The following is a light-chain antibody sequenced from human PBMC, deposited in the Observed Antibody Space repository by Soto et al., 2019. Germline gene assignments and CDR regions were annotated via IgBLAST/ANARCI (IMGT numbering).Light chain of an antibody. CDR1: QSVSSSY. J-gene: IGKJ1*01. CDR2: GAS. V-gene: IGKV3-20*01. Sequence: EIALTQSPGTLSLSPGERATLSCRASQSVSSSYLAWYQQRPGQAHRLLTYGASSRATGIPDRFSGSGAGTDFTLTIRRLEPEDFAVYFCQQYGSSPPTFGQGTKVDIK. CDR3: QQYGSSPPT.